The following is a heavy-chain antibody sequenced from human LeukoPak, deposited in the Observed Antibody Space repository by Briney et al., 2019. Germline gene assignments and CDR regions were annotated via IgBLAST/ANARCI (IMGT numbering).Heavy chain of an antibody. CDR1: GGSFSGYY. J-gene: IGHJ3*02. Sequence: PSETLSLTCAVYGGSFSGYYWSWIRQPPGKGLKWIGEINHSGSTNYNPSLKSRVTISVDTSKNQFSLKLSSVTAADTAVYYCARDAYCSSTSCYFDAFDIWGQGTMVTVSS. CDR3: ARDAYCSSTSCYFDAFDI. CDR2: INHSGST. D-gene: IGHD2-2*01. V-gene: IGHV4-34*01.